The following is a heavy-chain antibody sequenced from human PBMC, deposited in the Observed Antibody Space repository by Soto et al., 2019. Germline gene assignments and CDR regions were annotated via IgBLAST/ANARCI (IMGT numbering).Heavy chain of an antibody. Sequence: ASVKVSCKASGYTFTSYYMHWVRQAPGQGPEWMGIINPSGGSTSYAQKFQGRVTMTRDTSTSTAYMELRSLRSDDTAVYYCASSTSGSYDYGMDVWGQGTTVTVSS. CDR1: GYTFTSYY. CDR2: INPSGGST. J-gene: IGHJ6*02. CDR3: ASSTSGSYDYGMDV. V-gene: IGHV1-46*01. D-gene: IGHD1-26*01.